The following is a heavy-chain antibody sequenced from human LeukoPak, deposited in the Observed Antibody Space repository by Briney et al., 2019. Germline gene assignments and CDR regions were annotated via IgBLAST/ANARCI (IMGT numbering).Heavy chain of an antibody. CDR1: GYRFTGDW. CDR2: IDPSDSHS. CDR3: ARLREDGQIGDF. Sequence: KPGESLKISCKGSGYRFTGDWISWVRQMPGKGLEWMGRIDPSDSHSNYSPSLQGHVTISADKSISTVYLQWSSLKASDTAMYYCARLREDGQIGDFWGQGTLITVSS. D-gene: IGHD3-10*01. V-gene: IGHV5-10-1*01. J-gene: IGHJ4*02.